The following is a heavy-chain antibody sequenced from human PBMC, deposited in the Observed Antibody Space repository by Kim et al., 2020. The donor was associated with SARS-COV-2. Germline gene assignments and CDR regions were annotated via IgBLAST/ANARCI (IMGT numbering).Heavy chain of an antibody. CDR3: ARSGHYYGSELEHLDY. D-gene: IGHD3-10*01. V-gene: IGHV1-69*01. Sequence: KFQGRVTFTADESTSTAYMELSSLRSEDTAVYYCARSGHYYGSELEHLDYWGQGTLVTVSS. J-gene: IGHJ4*02.